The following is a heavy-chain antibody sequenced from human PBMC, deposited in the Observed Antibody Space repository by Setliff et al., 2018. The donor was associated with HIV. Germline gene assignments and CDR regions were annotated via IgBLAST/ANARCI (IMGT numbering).Heavy chain of an antibody. CDR2: INPHTGVT. J-gene: IGHJ6*02. D-gene: IGHD3-3*01. CDR1: GYTFSDYF. V-gene: IGHV1-2*02. Sequence: ASVKVSCKASGYTFSDYFIHWVRQAPGQGLEWMGNINPHTGVTRYAEKFQGRVTMTRDTSISTIYMELSRLRSDDTAVYYCARDVRDGFEEWFSTLDDGMDVWGQGTTVTVSS. CDR3: ARDVRDGFEEWFSTLDDGMDV.